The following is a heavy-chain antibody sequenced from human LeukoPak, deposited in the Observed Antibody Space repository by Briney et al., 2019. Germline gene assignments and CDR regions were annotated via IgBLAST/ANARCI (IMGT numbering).Heavy chain of an antibody. V-gene: IGHV3-30*04. D-gene: IGHD1-26*01. Sequence: PGGSLRLSCAASGFTFSSYAMHWVRQAPGMGLEWVAVISDDGKTKHHADSVKGRFTISRDNSKNTLYLQMNSLRLKDTAVYYCARDQWDFDYWGQGTPVTVSS. CDR2: ISDDGKTK. J-gene: IGHJ4*02. CDR1: GFTFSSYA. CDR3: ARDQWDFDY.